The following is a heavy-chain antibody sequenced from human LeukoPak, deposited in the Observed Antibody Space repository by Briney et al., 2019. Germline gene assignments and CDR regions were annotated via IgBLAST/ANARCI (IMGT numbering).Heavy chain of an antibody. CDR3: ARSPPSRVVETGSDY. D-gene: IGHD3-22*01. CDR1: GFTFSSYS. J-gene: IGHJ4*02. V-gene: IGHV3-48*01. CDR2: ISSSSSTI. Sequence: GGSLRLSCAASGFTFSSYSMNWVRQAPGKGLEWVSYISSSSSTIYYADSVKGRFTISRDNAKNSLYLQMNSLRAEDTAVYYCARSPPSRVVETGSDYWGQGTLVTVSS.